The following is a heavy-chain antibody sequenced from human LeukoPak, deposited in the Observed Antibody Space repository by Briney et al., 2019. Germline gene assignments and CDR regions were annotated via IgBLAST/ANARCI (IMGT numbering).Heavy chain of an antibody. Sequence: PSETLSLTCSVSGGSISSFYWSWIRQPPGKGLEWIGYIYYSGSTNYNPSVKSRVTISVDTSKNQFSLKLSSVTAADTAVYYCARGSGSSGYWGQGTLVTVSS. CDR2: IYYSGST. CDR1: GGSISSFY. CDR3: ARGSGSSGY. V-gene: IGHV4-59*01. D-gene: IGHD3-10*01. J-gene: IGHJ4*02.